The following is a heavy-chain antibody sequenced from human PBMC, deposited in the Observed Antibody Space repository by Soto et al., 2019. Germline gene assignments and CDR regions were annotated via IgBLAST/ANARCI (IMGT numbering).Heavy chain of an antibody. D-gene: IGHD5-18*01. J-gene: IGHJ4*02. CDR3: ARLRGYSYDVDY. CDR1: GGSINNYY. V-gene: IGHV4-59*08. CDR2: IYYTGST. Sequence: PSETLSLTCTVSGGSINNYYWSWIRQPPGKGLEWIAYIYYTGSTNYNPSIKSRVTISVDTSKNQFSLKLSSVTAADTAVYYCARLRGYSYDVDYWGQGTLVTVS.